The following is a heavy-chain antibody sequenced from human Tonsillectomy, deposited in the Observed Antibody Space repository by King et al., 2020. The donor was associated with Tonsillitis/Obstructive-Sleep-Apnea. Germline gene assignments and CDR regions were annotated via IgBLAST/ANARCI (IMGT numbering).Heavy chain of an antibody. J-gene: IGHJ6*03. D-gene: IGHD3-10*01. V-gene: IGHV3-53*01. CDR1: GFTVSSNY. Sequence: VQLVESGGGLIQPGGSLRLSCAASGFTVSSNYMSWFRQAPGKGLEWVSVIYSGGSTYYADSVKGRFTISRDNSKNTLYLQMNSLRAEDTAVYYCARDQDYGSGSYFHYYYYIDVWGKGTTVTVSS. CDR2: IYSGGST. CDR3: ARDQDYGSGSYFHYYYYIDV.